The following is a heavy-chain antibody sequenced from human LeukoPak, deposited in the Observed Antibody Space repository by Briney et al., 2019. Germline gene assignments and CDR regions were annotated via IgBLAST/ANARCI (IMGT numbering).Heavy chain of an antibody. CDR3: ANRRGTQVLGNNIDI. CDR1: GFTFSYYG. J-gene: IGHJ3*02. V-gene: IGHV3-30*02. Sequence: GGSLRLSCAASGFTFSYYGMHWVRQAPDKGLEWVAFLQKDGSDIHYADSVEGRFTISRDNSKNTLYLQMNSLRPEDTAVYYCANRRGTQVLGNNIDIWGQGTLVTVSS. D-gene: IGHD2/OR15-2a*01. CDR2: LQKDGSDI.